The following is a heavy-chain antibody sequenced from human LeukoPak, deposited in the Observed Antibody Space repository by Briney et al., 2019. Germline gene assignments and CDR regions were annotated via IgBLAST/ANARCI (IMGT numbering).Heavy chain of an antibody. CDR1: GFTFASYG. CDR2: ITTNGGRT. J-gene: IGHJ1*01. D-gene: IGHD3-22*01. Sequence: GGSLRLSCAASGFTFASYGMSWVRQAPGKGLEWVSYITTNGGRTSYADSVEGRFTISRDDPRNTLYMQMNSLRDEDTAVYYCAIMHGYYDGTGYWVQWGQGTLVTVSS. CDR3: AIMHGYYDGTGYWVQ. V-gene: IGHV3-23*01.